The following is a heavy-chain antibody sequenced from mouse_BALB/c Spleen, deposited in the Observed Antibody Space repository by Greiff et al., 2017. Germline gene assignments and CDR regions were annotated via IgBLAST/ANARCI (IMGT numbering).Heavy chain of an antibody. D-gene: IGHD2-14*01. CDR2: INPSNGGT. Sequence: QVQLQQSGAELVKPGASVKLSCKASGYTFTSYYMYWVKQRPGQGLEWIGGINPSNGGTNFNEKFKSKATLTVDKSSSTAYMQLSSLTSEDSPVYYCTSYYRYGAWFAYWGQGTLVTVSA. CDR1: GYTFTSYY. V-gene: IGHV1S81*02. J-gene: IGHJ3*01. CDR3: TSYYRYGAWFAY.